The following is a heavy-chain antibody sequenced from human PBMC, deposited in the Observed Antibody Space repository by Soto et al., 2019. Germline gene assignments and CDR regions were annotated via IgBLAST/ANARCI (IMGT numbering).Heavy chain of an antibody. V-gene: IGHV4-59*01. Sequence: SETLSLTCTVSGGSISSYYWSWIRQPPGKGLEWIGYIYYSGSTNYNPSLKSRATISVDTSKNQFSLKLSSVTAADTAVYYCARMVATIIDYWGQGTLVTVSS. CDR2: IYYSGST. CDR3: ARMVATIIDY. J-gene: IGHJ4*02. CDR1: GGSISSYY. D-gene: IGHD5-12*01.